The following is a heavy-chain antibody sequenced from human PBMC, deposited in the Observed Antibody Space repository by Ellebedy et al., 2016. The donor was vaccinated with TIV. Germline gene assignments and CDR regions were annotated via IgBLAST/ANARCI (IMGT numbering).Heavy chain of an antibody. CDR2: FGVSGDTT. CDR1: GFTFSSSA. D-gene: IGHD1-14*01. CDR3: ARGRSGTYIHHAFDY. Sequence: PGGSLRLSCAASGFTFSSSAMSWVRQAPGKGLEWVSGFGVSGDTTYYTDSVKDRFTISRDNSKNTVYLQMDSLRAEDTAIYYCARGRSGTYIHHAFDYWGRGTLVTVSS. J-gene: IGHJ4*02. V-gene: IGHV3-23*01.